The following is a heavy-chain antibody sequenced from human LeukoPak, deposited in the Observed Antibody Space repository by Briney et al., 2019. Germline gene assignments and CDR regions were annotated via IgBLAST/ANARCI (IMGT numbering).Heavy chain of an antibody. V-gene: IGHV1-2*02. CDR2: INPNSGGT. CDR1: GYTFTGYY. J-gene: IGHJ4*02. CDR3: ARGRFVEYPLQLGYFDY. D-gene: IGHD2-2*01. Sequence: GASVKVSCKASGYTFTGYYMHWVRQAPGQGLEWMGWINPNSGGTNYAQKFQGRVTMTRDTSISTAYMELSRLRSDDTAVYYCARGRFVEYPLQLGYFDYWGQGTLVTVSS.